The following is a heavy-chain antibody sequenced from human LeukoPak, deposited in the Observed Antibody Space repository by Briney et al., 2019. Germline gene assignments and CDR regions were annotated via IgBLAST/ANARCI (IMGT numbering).Heavy chain of an antibody. D-gene: IGHD4-17*01. CDR3: AKDLYGDYVTDV. CDR2: ISGSGGST. J-gene: IGHJ6*02. V-gene: IGHV3-23*01. Sequence: PGGSLRLSCAASGFTFSSYAMNWVRQAPGKGLEWVSTISGSGGSTYYADSVKGRFTISRDNSKNTLYLQMNSLRAEDTAVYYCAKDLYGDYVTDVWGQGTTVTVSS. CDR1: GFTFSSYA.